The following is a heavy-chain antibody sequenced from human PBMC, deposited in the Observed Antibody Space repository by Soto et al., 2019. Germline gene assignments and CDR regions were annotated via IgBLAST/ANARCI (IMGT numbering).Heavy chain of an antibody. J-gene: IGHJ4*02. D-gene: IGHD6-6*01. V-gene: IGHV3-23*01. CDR2: ISRSGNST. Sequence: PGGSLRLSCAVSGLRFSSYAMTLVRQSPGKGLEWVSSISRSGNSTYSADSVRGRFTISRDNSKNTLYLQMNSLRAEDTAVYYCAKDLYSLAARPPFDYWGQGTLVTVSS. CDR3: AKDLYSLAARPPFDY. CDR1: GLRFSSYA.